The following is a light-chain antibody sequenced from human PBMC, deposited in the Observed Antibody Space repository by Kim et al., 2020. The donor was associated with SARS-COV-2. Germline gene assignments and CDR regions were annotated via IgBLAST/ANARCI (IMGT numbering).Light chain of an antibody. CDR3: QQSDTFPWT. V-gene: IGKV1-12*01. Sequence: SASVGDTVTSTGRASQDIANWLAWYQQKSGKVPKLLIYAASALQRGVSSRFSGSGSGTDFTLTISSVQPDDFANYYCQQSDTFPWTFGQGTKLEI. CDR2: AAS. J-gene: IGKJ2*02. CDR1: QDIANW.